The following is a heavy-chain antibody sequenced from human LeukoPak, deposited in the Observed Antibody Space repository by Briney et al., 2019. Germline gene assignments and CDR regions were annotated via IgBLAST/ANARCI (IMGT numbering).Heavy chain of an antibody. CDR3: ARKKGSRTYFDY. V-gene: IGHV4-39*01. J-gene: IGHJ4*02. D-gene: IGHD1-14*01. Sequence: TSETLSLTCTVSGGSISSSSYYWGWIRQPPGKGLEWIGSIYYSGSTYYNPSLKSRVTISVDTSKNQFSLKLSSVTAADTAVYYCARKKGSRTYFDYWGQGTLVTVSS. CDR2: IYYSGST. CDR1: GGSISSSSYY.